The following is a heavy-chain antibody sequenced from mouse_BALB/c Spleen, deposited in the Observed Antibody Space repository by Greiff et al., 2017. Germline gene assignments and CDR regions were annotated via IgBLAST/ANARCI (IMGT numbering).Heavy chain of an antibody. Sequence: QVQLQQSGAELVRPGVSVKISCKGSGYTFTDYAMHWVKQSHAKSLEWIGVISTYYGDASYNQKFKGKATMTVDKSSSTAYIELARLTSEDSAIYYCAPGLHYAMDYWGQGTSVTVSS. CDR1: GYTFTDYA. CDR3: APGLHYAMDY. J-gene: IGHJ4*01. V-gene: IGHV1S137*01. CDR2: ISTYYGDA. D-gene: IGHD2-13*01.